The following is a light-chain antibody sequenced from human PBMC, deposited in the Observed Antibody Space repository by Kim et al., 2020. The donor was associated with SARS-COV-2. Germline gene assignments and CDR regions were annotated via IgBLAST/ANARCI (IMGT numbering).Light chain of an antibody. CDR3: QQRSNWPPVYT. Sequence: EIVMTQSPATLSVSPGERATLSCRASQSVSSNLAWYQQKPGQAPRLLIYGASTRATGIPARFSGSGSGTDFTLTISSLEPEDFAVYYCQQRSNWPPVYTFGQGTKLEI. J-gene: IGKJ2*01. V-gene: IGKV3-15*01. CDR1: QSVSSN. CDR2: GAS.